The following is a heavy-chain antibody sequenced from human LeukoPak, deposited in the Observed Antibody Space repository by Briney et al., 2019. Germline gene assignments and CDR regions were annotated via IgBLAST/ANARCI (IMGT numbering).Heavy chain of an antibody. CDR3: ARGSALEWLLYGYYYYGMDV. CDR1: GYTFTSYD. J-gene: IGHJ6*02. D-gene: IGHD3-3*01. Sequence: ASVKVSCKASGYTFTSYDINWVRQATGQGLEWMGWMNPNSGSTGYAQKFQGRVTMTRNTSISTAYMELSSLRSEDTAVYYCARGSALEWLLYGYYYYGMDVWGQGTTVTVSS. V-gene: IGHV1-8*01. CDR2: MNPNSGST.